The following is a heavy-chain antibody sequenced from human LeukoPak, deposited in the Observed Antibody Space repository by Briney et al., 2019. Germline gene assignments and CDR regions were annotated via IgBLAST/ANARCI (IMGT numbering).Heavy chain of an antibody. Sequence: SETLSLTCTVSGGSISGYYWSWIRHPAGKGREWIGRIYTSGSTNYKPSLRSRVTMSVDTSTNQFSLTLSSVTAADTAVYYCARHRFWATVVTPSVWFDPWGQGTLVTVSS. CDR2: IYTSGST. CDR1: GGSISGYY. J-gene: IGHJ5*02. D-gene: IGHD4-23*01. CDR3: ARHRFWATVVTPSVWFDP. V-gene: IGHV4-4*07.